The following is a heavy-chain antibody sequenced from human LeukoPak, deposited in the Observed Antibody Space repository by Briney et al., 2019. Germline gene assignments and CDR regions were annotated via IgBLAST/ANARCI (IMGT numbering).Heavy chain of an antibody. V-gene: IGHV4-61*02. D-gene: IGHD3-3*01. Sequence: SETLSLTCTVSGESISNSGHYWSWLRQPAGKGLEWIGRIYPSGNTNYNPSLKSRLTISLHTSKNQFSLHLKSVTAADTAMYYCARDGVVTMELDSWGQGTLVTVSS. J-gene: IGHJ4*02. CDR2: IYPSGNT. CDR3: ARDGVVTMELDS. CDR1: GESISNSGHY.